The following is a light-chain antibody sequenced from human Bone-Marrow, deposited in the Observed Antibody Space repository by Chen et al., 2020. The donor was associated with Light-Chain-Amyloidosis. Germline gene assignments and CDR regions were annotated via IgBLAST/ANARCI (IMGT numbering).Light chain of an antibody. CDR1: SGINVATYN. V-gene: IGLV5-45*01. CDR3: IIWHSGAWV. CDR2: YKSDSDQ. J-gene: IGLJ3*02. Sequence: QAGLTQPASLSASPGASASLTCTWRSGINVATYNIYWYQQKPGSPPQYLLRYKSDSDQQRGSAVASRFSGSKDASANAGILLISGLQSEDEADYYCIIWHSGAWVFGGGTKLTVL.